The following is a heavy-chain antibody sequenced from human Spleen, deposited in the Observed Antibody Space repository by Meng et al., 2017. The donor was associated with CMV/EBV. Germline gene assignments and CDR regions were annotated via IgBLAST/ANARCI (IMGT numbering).Heavy chain of an antibody. V-gene: IGHV1-2*02. J-gene: IGHJ4*02. CDR1: AYTFTAYY. CDR3: ARSLNYGFSMAGPLGY. D-gene: IGHD3-3*01. Sequence: ASVKVSCKASAYTFTAYYIHWVRQAPGQGLEWMGWISPNSGGTNYAQKFQGRVTMTRDTSISTAYMELSSLRSDDTAVYYCARSLNYGFSMAGPLGYWGQGTLVTVSS. CDR2: ISPNSGGT.